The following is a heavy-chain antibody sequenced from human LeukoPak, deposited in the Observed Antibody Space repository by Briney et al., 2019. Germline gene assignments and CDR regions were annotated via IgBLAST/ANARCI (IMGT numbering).Heavy chain of an antibody. V-gene: IGHV4-61*02. Sequence: SQTLSLTCTVSGGSISSGSYYWSWIRQPAGKGLEWIGRIYTSGSTNYNPSLKSRVTISVDTSKNQFSLKLSSVTAADTAVYYCARVAPRDTAMVFDYWGQGTLVTVSS. CDR2: IYTSGST. J-gene: IGHJ4*02. D-gene: IGHD5-18*01. CDR3: ARVAPRDTAMVFDY. CDR1: GGSISSGSYY.